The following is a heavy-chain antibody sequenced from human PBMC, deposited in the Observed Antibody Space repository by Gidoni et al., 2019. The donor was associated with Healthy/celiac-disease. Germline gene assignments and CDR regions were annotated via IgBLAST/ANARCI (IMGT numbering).Heavy chain of an antibody. V-gene: IGHV3-23*01. CDR1: GFTLSSYA. Sequence: EVQLLEAGGGLVQPGGSLRLSCAASGFTLSSYAMSWVRQAPGKGLEGVSAISGSGGSTYYADSVKGRFTISRDNSKNTLYLQMNSLRAEDTAVYYCAKDRFGYCYGSGRLGGQGTLVTVSS. D-gene: IGHD3-10*01. CDR2: ISGSGGST. J-gene: IGHJ4*02. CDR3: AKDRFGYCYGSGRL.